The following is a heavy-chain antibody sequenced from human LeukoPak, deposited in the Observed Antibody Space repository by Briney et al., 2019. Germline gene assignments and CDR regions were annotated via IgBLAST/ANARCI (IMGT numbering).Heavy chain of an antibody. Sequence: GGSLRRSGAASGFTFSSYAMSWFRQAPGKGLEWVSAISGSGSSTYYADSVKGRFTISRDNSKNTLYLQMNSLRAEDTAVYYCAKDQAKAGYCSSTSCYAPVAFDIWGQGTMVTVSS. J-gene: IGHJ3*02. CDR1: GFTFSSYA. D-gene: IGHD2-2*01. CDR3: AKDQAKAGYCSSTSCYAPVAFDI. CDR2: ISGSGSST. V-gene: IGHV3-23*01.